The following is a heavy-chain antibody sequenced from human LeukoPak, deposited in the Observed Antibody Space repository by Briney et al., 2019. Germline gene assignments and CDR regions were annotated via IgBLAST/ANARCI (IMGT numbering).Heavy chain of an antibody. V-gene: IGHV3-53*01. CDR3: ARYSGTYYSFHY. CDR2: IYIGGST. D-gene: IGHD1-26*01. Sequence: PGGSLRLSCAASGFTVSSNYMNWVRQAPGKGLEWVSVIYIGGSTYYADSVKGRFTISRDNSKNTLFLQMNSLRAEDTAVYYCARYSGTYYSFHYWGQGTLVTVSS. J-gene: IGHJ4*02. CDR1: GFTVSSNY.